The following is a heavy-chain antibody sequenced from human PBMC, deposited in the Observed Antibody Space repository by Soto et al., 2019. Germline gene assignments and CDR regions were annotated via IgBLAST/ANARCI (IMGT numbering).Heavy chain of an antibody. V-gene: IGHV5-51*01. CDR1: GYSFTSYW. CDR2: IYPGDSDT. Sequence: PGESLKISCKGSGYSFTSYWIGWVRQMPGKGLEWMGIIYPGDSDTRYSPSFQGQVTISADKSISTAYLQWSSLKASDTAMYYCARLPVSPAKTTSGLPSPLGPQAEQLDFWGQGTLVTVSS. D-gene: IGHD6-25*01. J-gene: IGHJ4*02. CDR3: ARLPVSPAKTTSGLPSPLGPQAEQLDF.